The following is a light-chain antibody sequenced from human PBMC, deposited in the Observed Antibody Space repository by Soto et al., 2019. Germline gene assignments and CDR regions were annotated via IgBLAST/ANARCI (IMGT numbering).Light chain of an antibody. CDR3: QQSYRYSWT. J-gene: IGKJ1*01. CDR1: QSIGYY. Sequence: DIQMTQSPASLSSSVGDRVAITCRASQSIGYYLNWYQQKPGKAPNVLIYEASSLQSGVPSRFSGSGSGTDFTLTISSLQPEDFATYYCQQSYRYSWTFGQGTKVEIK. CDR2: EAS. V-gene: IGKV1-39*01.